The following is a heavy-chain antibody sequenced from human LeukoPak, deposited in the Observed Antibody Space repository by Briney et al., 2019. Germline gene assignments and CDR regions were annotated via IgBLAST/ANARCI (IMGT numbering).Heavy chain of an antibody. Sequence: SETLSLTCTVSGGSISSGDYYWSWIRQPPGKGLEWIGYIHYSGSTYYNPSLKSRVTISVDTSKNQFSLKLSSVTAADTAVYYCAREAGYCSSTSCYIYYYYYMDVWGKGTTVTVSS. CDR3: AREAGYCSSTSCYIYYYYYMDV. D-gene: IGHD2-2*02. CDR1: GGSISSGDYY. CDR2: IHYSGST. V-gene: IGHV4-30-4*08. J-gene: IGHJ6*03.